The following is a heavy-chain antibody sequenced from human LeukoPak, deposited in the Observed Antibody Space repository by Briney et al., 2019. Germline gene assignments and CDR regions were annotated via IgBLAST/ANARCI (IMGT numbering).Heavy chain of an antibody. CDR1: GFTFHKYP. Sequence: GGSLRLSCAASGFTFHKYPMHWVRQPPGKGLEWVALVLENGGTTFYAGSVKGRFTISRDNSKNSLYLQMNSLRTEDTALYYCAKDNRRSFDCWGQGTLVTVSS. J-gene: IGHJ4*02. CDR3: AKDNRRSFDC. V-gene: IGHV3-43*02. CDR2: VLENGGTT.